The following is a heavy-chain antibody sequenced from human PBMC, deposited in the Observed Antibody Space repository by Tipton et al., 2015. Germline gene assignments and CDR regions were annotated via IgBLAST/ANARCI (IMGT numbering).Heavy chain of an antibody. CDR3: ARESPPDGWNYYGMDV. Sequence: TLSLTCTVSGASIRGFSWSWIRQPPGKGLEWIGNIYYSGRTNYNPSLKSRVTISVDTSKNQFSLKLSSVTAADTAVYYCARESPPDGWNYYGMDVWGQGTTVTVSS. CDR1: GASIRGFS. J-gene: IGHJ6*02. D-gene: IGHD3-3*01. V-gene: IGHV4-59*01. CDR2: IYYSGRT.